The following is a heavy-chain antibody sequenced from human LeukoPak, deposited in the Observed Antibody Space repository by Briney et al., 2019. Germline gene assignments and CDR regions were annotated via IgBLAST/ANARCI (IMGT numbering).Heavy chain of an antibody. V-gene: IGHV3-23*01. CDR2: MCGTAGCT. D-gene: IGHD1-14*01. Sequence: GGSLRLSCAASGFTFQIYAMSWVRLAPGKGQQWVASMCGTAGCTFYTDSVKGRFTISRDNSKDTLYLQMNDLRADDTAIYYCARDRPNYHEANGHYYNRDGDHWGQGALVTVSS. J-gene: IGHJ5*02. CDR1: GFTFQIYA. CDR3: ARDRPNYHEANGHYYNRDGDH.